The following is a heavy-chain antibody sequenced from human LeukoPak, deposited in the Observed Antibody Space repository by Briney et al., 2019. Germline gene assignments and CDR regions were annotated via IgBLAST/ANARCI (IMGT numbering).Heavy chain of an antibody. CDR2: INHSGST. Sequence: SETLSLTCAVYGGSFSGYYWSWIRHPPGKGLEWIGEINHSGSTNYNPSLKSRVTISVYTSKNQFSLKLSSVTAADTAVYYCARLKYYYDSSGYRAEYFQHWGQGTLVTVSS. CDR1: GGSFSGYY. J-gene: IGHJ1*01. D-gene: IGHD3-22*01. V-gene: IGHV4-34*01. CDR3: ARLKYYYDSSGYRAEYFQH.